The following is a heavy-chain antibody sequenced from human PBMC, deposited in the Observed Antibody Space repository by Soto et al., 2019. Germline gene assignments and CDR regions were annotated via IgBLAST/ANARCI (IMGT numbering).Heavy chain of an antibody. J-gene: IGHJ5*02. Sequence: EVQLLDSGGDLRQPGGSLRLSCAASGFMFKNYEMSWVRQAPGKGLEWVSAINSRGDRTYYAGPVKGRFTISRDNSENTLYLHMTSLRVEDTAMYFCTRGSGSYYFDGDHWGQGTLVTVSS. CDR1: GFMFKNYE. D-gene: IGHD3-10*01. V-gene: IGHV3-23*01. CDR2: INSRGDRT. CDR3: TRGSGSYYFDGDH.